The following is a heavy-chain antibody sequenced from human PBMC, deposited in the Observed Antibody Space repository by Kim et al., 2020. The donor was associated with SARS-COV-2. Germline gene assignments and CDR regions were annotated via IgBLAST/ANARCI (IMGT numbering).Heavy chain of an antibody. V-gene: IGHV3-23*01. D-gene: IGHD1-26*01. Sequence: GGSLRLSCAASEFTFITYVMSWVRQAPGKGLQWVSSISGSGTTTYYDDSVKGRFTISRDNPRNTVYLEMSSLRAEDTAVYYCAKQRDYSGRFWDYWGQGTRVTVSS. CDR1: EFTFITYV. J-gene: IGHJ4*02. CDR3: AKQRDYSGRFWDY. CDR2: ISGSGTTT.